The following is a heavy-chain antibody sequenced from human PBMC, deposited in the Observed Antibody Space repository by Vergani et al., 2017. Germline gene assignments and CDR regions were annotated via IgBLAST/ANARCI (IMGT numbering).Heavy chain of an antibody. CDR3: VRVPLSRRGSGKYGINNYRGVDV. V-gene: IGHV3-7*01. D-gene: IGHD3-10*01. J-gene: IGHJ6*02. CDR2: VNQDGSEK. CDR1: GFISSSYW. Sequence: EGQLVESGGDWVQRGGSLRLSCAASGFISSSYWMSWVRQAPGKGLEWVANVNQDGSEKYYVDSVRGRFTISRDNAKNSIYLQMNSLRAEDTAVYFCVRVPLSRRGSGKYGINNYRGVDVWGQGTTVIVAS.